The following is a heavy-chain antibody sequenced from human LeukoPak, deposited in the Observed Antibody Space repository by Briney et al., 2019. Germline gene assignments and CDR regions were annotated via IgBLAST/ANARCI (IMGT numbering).Heavy chain of an antibody. J-gene: IGHJ6*02. Sequence: GGSLRLSCAASGLTFSSHWMHWVRQAPGKGLEWVTVISYDGSNKYYVDSVKGRFTISRDNSKNTLYLQMNSLRAEDTAVYYCAREGYYYDSSGYFYYNYYGMDVWGQGTTVTVSS. CDR1: GLTFSSHW. V-gene: IGHV3-30*03. CDR2: ISYDGSNK. D-gene: IGHD3-22*01. CDR3: AREGYYYDSSGYFYYNYYGMDV.